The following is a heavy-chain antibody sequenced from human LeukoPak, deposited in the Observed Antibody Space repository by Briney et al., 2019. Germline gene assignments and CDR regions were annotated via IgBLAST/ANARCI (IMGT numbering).Heavy chain of an antibody. CDR2: ISYDGSNK. J-gene: IGHJ4*02. CDR1: GFTFSSYG. V-gene: IGHV3-30*18. Sequence: GGSLRLSCAASGFTFSSYGMHWVRQAPGKGLEWVAVISYDGSNKYYADSVKGRFTISRDNSKNTLYLHMNSLRAEDTAVYYCAKTMGAIDHDYWGQGTLVTVSS. CDR3: AKTMGAIDHDY. D-gene: IGHD1-26*01.